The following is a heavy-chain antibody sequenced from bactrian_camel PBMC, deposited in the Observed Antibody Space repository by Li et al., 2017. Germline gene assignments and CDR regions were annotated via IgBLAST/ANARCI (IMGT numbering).Heavy chain of an antibody. CDR3: AADRLLMRPLDPSEYKY. D-gene: IGHD1*01. CDR1: GSSYC. Sequence: VQLVESGGGSVEAGGSLRLSCAASGSSYCMAWFRQAPGKEREGVACIYTGNGRSTVVDSVKGRFTISLGNAKNTLYLQMNSLKPEDTAMYYCAADRLLMRPLDPSEYKYWGQGTQVTVS. V-gene: IGHV3S26*01. J-gene: IGHJ4*01. CDR2: IYTGNGRS.